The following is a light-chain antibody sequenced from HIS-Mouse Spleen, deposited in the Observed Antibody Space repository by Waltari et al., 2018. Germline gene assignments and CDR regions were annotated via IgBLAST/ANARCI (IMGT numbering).Light chain of an antibody. CDR2: DAS. CDR1: QSVSSY. Sequence: EIVFTQSPATLSLSPGDRATLSCRASQSVSSYLAWYQQKPGQAPRLLIYDASNRATGIPARFSGSGSGTDFTLTISSLEPEDFAVYYCQQRSNWPPFTFGPGTKVDIK. V-gene: IGKV3-11*01. CDR3: QQRSNWPPFT. J-gene: IGKJ3*01.